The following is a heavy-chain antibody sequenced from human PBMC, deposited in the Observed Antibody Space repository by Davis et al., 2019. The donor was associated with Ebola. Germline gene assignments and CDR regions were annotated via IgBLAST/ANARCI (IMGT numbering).Heavy chain of an antibody. CDR3: ARFDSTGID. J-gene: IGHJ4*02. D-gene: IGHD3-22*01. Sequence: GESLKISCTASGFTFSGYGMHWVRQAPGKGLEWVAVISYDGDNDYYADSVKGRFTISRDNSKNTMYLQMNSLRIEDTAVYYCARFDSTGIDWGQGTLVTVSP. V-gene: IGHV3-30*03. CDR2: ISYDGDND. CDR1: GFTFSGYG.